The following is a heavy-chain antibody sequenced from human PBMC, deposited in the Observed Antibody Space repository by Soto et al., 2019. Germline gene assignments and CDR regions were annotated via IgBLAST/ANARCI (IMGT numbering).Heavy chain of an antibody. CDR1: GFSLSSTRMA. J-gene: IGHJ4*02. Sequence: QITLKESGPTLVKPTQTLTLTCPFSGFSLSSTRMAVGWIRQPPGKALEWLALIYWDADKRYSPFLKSRLTITKDTSKNQVVLTMSNMDPVDTARYYCAHIVVAGLGYYFDYWGQGTLVTVSS. V-gene: IGHV2-5*02. CDR2: IYWDADK. CDR3: AHIVVAGLGYYFDY. D-gene: IGHD6-19*01.